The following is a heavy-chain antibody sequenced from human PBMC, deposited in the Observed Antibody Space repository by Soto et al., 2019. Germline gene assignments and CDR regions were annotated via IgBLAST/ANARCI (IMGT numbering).Heavy chain of an antibody. CDR3: AKSYSSSSDRFDP. V-gene: IGHV4-59*01. Sequence: PSETLSLTCTVSGGSISSYYWSWIRQPPGKGLEWIGYIYYSGSTNYNPSLKSRVTISVDTSKNQFSLKLSSVTAADTAVYYCAKSYSSSSDRFDPWGQGTMVTVS. CDR2: IYYSGST. D-gene: IGHD6-6*01. CDR1: GGSISSYY. J-gene: IGHJ5*02.